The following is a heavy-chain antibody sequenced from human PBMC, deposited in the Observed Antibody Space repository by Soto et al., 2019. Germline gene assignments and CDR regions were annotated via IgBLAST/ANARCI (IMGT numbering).Heavy chain of an antibody. V-gene: IGHV1-46*01. D-gene: IGHD3-10*01. CDR3: ARAVDTYGSGTFSPPLRYYFNS. CDR1: GYTFTTHY. Sequence: QVQLVQSGTEVKKPGASVKVSCKASGYTFTTHYMHWVRQAPGQGLEWMGIINPSGGRTTYALKFQGRFTMTSDTSTNTVYVELTSLRSEDTAIYFCARAVDTYGSGTFSPPLRYYFNSWGQGTLVTVSS. J-gene: IGHJ4*02. CDR2: INPSGGRT.